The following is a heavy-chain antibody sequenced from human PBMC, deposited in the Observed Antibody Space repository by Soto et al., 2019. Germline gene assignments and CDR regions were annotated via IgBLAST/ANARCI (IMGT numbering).Heavy chain of an antibody. CDR2: IYHSGNT. D-gene: IGHD3-10*01. J-gene: IGHJ4*02. V-gene: IGHV4-4*02. CDR3: ARRWGEGRVDY. Sequence: QVQLQESGPGLVKPSGTLSLTCAVSGGSISSSNWWSWVRQPPGKGLEWIGEIYHSGNTNYNPSPQGRVTMAVDKSRNQFSLKLSSVPAADTAVYYCARRWGEGRVDYWGQGTLVTVSS. CDR1: GGSISSSNW.